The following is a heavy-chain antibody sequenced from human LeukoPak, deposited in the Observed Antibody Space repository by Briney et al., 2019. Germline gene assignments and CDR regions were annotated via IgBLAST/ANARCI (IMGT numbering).Heavy chain of an antibody. Sequence: SETLSLTCTVSGGSISSSSYYWGWIRQPPGKGLEWIGSIYYSGSTYYNPSLKSRVTISVDTSKNQFSLKLSSVTAADTAVYYCARHVIRSSGWSRDFDYWGRGTLVTVSS. J-gene: IGHJ4*02. V-gene: IGHV4-39*01. CDR3: ARHVIRSSGWSRDFDY. CDR1: GGSISSSSYY. D-gene: IGHD6-19*01. CDR2: IYYSGST.